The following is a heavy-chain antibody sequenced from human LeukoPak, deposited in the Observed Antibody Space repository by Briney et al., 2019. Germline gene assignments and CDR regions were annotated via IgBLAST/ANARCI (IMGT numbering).Heavy chain of an antibody. V-gene: IGHV3-30*02. CDR2: IRYDGSNK. CDR1: GFTFSSYG. Sequence: GGSLRLSCAASGFTFSSYGMHWVRQAPGKGLEWVAFIRYDGSNKYYADSVKGRFTISRDNSKNTLYLQMNSLRAEDTAVYYCARDPWVGYCSGGSCSRAYWGQGTLVTVSS. J-gene: IGHJ4*02. D-gene: IGHD2-15*01. CDR3: ARDPWVGYCSGGSCSRAY.